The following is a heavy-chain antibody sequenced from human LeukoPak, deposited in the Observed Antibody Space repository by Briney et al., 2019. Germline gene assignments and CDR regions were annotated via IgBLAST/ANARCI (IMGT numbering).Heavy chain of an antibody. Sequence: SETLSLTCTVSGGSISSYYWSWIRQPPGKGLEWIGYIYYSGSTNYNPSLKSRVTISVDTSKNQFSLKLSSVTAADTAVYYCARGYDSSGYYYWRWGQGTLVTVSS. J-gene: IGHJ4*02. V-gene: IGHV4-59*01. D-gene: IGHD3-22*01. CDR2: IYYSGST. CDR3: ARGYDSSGYYYWR. CDR1: GGSISSYY.